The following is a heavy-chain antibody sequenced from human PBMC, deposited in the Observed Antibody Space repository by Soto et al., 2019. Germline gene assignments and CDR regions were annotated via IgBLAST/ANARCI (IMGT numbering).Heavy chain of an antibody. V-gene: IGHV6-1*01. CDR2: TYYRSKWYN. CDR1: GDSVSSNSAA. CDR3: ARDGATYGGYSYGSGWFDP. Sequence: SQTLSLTCAISGDSVSSNSAAWNWIRQSPSRGLEWLGRTYYRSKWYNDYAVSVKSRITINPDTSKNQFSLQLNSVTPEDTAVYYCARDGATYGGYSYGSGWFDPWGQGTLVTVSS. J-gene: IGHJ5*02. D-gene: IGHD5-18*01.